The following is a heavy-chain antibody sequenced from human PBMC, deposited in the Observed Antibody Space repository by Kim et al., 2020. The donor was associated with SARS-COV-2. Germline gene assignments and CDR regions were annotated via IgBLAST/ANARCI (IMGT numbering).Heavy chain of an antibody. D-gene: IGHD3-22*01. CDR3: ARVPYDSSGYYLSGMDV. Sequence: LNSRVTISVDTSKNQFSLKLSSVTAADTAVYYCARVPYDSSGYYLSGMDVWGQGTTVTVSS. V-gene: IGHV4-59*01. J-gene: IGHJ6*02.